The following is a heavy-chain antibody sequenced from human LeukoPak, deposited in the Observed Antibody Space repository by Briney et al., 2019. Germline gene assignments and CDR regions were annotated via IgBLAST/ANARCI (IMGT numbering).Heavy chain of an antibody. CDR3: ARVDGSCSGGSCPSGNWFDP. Sequence: PSETLSLTCTVSGGSISSYYWSWIRQPPGKGLEWIGYIYYSGSTNYKPSLKSRVTISVDTSKNQFSLKLNSVTAADTAVYYCARVDGSCSGGSCPSGNWFDPWGQGTLVTVSS. CDR1: GGSISSYY. D-gene: IGHD2-15*01. J-gene: IGHJ5*02. V-gene: IGHV4-59*01. CDR2: IYYSGST.